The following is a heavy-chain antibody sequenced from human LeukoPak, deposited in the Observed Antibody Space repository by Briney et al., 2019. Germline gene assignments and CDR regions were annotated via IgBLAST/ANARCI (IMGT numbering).Heavy chain of an antibody. Sequence: SETLSLTCTVSGGSISSNNYYWGWIRQPPGNGLEWMGSIYYSGSTYYNPSLKSRVTISVDTSKNQFSLKLSSVTAADTAVYYCARYCSGGSCYSRAFDIWGQGTMVTVSS. V-gene: IGHV4-39*07. D-gene: IGHD2-15*01. J-gene: IGHJ3*02. CDR2: IYYSGST. CDR3: ARYCSGGSCYSRAFDI. CDR1: GGSISSNNYY.